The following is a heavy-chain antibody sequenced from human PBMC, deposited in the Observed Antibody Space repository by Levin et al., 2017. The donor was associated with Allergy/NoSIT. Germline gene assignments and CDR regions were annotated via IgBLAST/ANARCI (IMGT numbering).Heavy chain of an antibody. CDR2: ISPYNGNT. D-gene: IGHD2-8*01. CDR1: GSTFTFYG. CDR3: AREMAETAADTFDI. J-gene: IGHJ3*02. Sequence: TGGSLRLSCKASGSTFTFYGISWVRQAPGQGLEWMGWISPYNGNTNYAQKLQGRVTMTTDTSTSTAYMELRSLRSDDTAVYYCAREMAETAADTFDIWGQGTMVTVSS. V-gene: IGHV1-18*01.